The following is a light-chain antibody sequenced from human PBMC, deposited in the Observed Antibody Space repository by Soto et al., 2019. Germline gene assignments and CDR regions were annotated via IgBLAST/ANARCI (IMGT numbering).Light chain of an antibody. CDR2: GAS. V-gene: IGKV3-15*01. CDR1: QSVNSN. J-gene: IGKJ1*01. CDR3: QQYNKWPRWT. Sequence: EIVMTQSPATLSVSPGETATLSCRASQSVNSNLAWYQQKPGQAPRLLIYGASTRATDIPARFSGSGSGTEFTLTISSLQSEDFAVYYCQQYNKWPRWTFGHGTKVESK.